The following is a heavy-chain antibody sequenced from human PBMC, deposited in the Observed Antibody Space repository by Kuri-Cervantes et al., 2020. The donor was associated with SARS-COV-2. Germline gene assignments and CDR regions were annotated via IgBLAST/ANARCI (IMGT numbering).Heavy chain of an antibody. CDR3: ARSGTVLWFGELVPGTTGNWFDP. J-gene: IGHJ5*02. V-gene: IGHV1-18*01. Sequence: ASVKVSCKASGYSFTSFGISWVRQAPGQGLEWMGWISANNGITNYAQKFQGRVTLTTDRSTSTAYMELRSLRSDDTAVYYCARSGTVLWFGELVPGTTGNWFDPWGQGTLVTVSS. CDR1: GYSFTSFG. D-gene: IGHD3-10*01. CDR2: ISANNGIT.